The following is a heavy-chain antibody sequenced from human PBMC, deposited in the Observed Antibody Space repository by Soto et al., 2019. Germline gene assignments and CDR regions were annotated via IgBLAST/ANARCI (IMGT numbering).Heavy chain of an antibody. CDR1: GFTFSSYA. V-gene: IGHV3-30-3*01. D-gene: IGHD3-10*01. J-gene: IGHJ4*02. CDR3: ARRAPGGALDY. CDR2: ISYDGSNK. Sequence: QVQLVESGGGVVQPGRSLRLSCAASGFTFSSYAMHWVRQAPGKGLEWVAVISYDGSNKYYADSVKGRFTISRDNSKNTLYLQMNSLRAEDTAVYYCARRAPGGALDYWGQGTLVTVSS.